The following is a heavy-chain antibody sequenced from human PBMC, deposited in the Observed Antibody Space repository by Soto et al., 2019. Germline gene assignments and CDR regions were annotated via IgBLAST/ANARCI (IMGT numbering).Heavy chain of an antibody. D-gene: IGHD3-16*01. CDR2: VYYSGST. CDR3: ARQPRGPGYGERGLYFDY. J-gene: IGHJ4*02. V-gene: IGHV4-39*01. CDR1: GGSTNSRSDY. Sequence: LSLTCTVSGGSTNSRSDYWGWIRQPPGKGLEWIGSVYYSGSTYDNPSLQSRVTISVDTSRNQFSLKLISVTAADTAVYFCARQPRGPGYGERGLYFDYWGQGTLVTVSS.